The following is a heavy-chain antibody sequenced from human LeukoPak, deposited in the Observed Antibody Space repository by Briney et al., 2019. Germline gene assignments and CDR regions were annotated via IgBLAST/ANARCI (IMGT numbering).Heavy chain of an antibody. D-gene: IGHD3-9*01. CDR1: AFTFSNDW. J-gene: IGHJ4*02. CDR3: TTIAPVLRYYDWLDY. Sequence: GGSMRLSCAAYAFTFSNDWMGWARPAQGKGLXXXXRIVRKTDGGTTDYAAHVKGRFTISRDDSKNTLYLQMNSLKTEDTAVYYCTTIAPVLRYYDWLDYWGQGSLVTVSS. CDR2: IVRKTDGGTT. V-gene: IGHV3-15*04.